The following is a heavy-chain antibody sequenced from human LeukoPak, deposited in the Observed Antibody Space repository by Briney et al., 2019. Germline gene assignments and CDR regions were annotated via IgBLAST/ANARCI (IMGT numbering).Heavy chain of an antibody. D-gene: IGHD3-3*01. CDR3: TRGPYDFWSGYSVKFDY. CDR2: IRSKAYGGTT. Sequence: PGGSLRLSCAASGFTFSSYSMSWVRQAPGKGLEWVGFIRSKAYGGTTEYAASVKGRFTISRDDSKSIAYLQMNSLKTEDTAVYYCTRGPYDFWSGYSVKFDYWGQGTLVTVSS. J-gene: IGHJ4*02. V-gene: IGHV3-49*04. CDR1: GFTFSSYS.